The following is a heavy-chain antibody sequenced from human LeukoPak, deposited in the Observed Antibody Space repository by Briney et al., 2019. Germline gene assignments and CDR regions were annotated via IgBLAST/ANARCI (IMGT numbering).Heavy chain of an antibody. CDR1: GYTFTGYY. Sequence: ASVKVSCKASGYTFTGYYMHWVRQAPGQGLEWMGWINPNSGGTNYAQKFQGRATMTRDTSISTAYMELSRLRSDDTAVYYCARATQRFLEWFSDYGMDVWGQGTTVTVSS. V-gene: IGHV1-2*02. D-gene: IGHD3-3*01. CDR2: INPNSGGT. CDR3: ARATQRFLEWFSDYGMDV. J-gene: IGHJ6*02.